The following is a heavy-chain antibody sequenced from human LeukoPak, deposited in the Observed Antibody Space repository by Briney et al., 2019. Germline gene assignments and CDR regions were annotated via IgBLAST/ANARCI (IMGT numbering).Heavy chain of an antibody. Sequence: PGRSLRLSCAASGFTFSSYSMNWVRQAPGKGLEWVSSISSSSSYIYYADSVKGRFTISRDNAKDSLYLQMNSLRAEDTAVYYCARDPLLGYCSGGSCYSMDVWGKGTTVTVSS. CDR3: ARDPLLGYCSGGSCYSMDV. D-gene: IGHD2-15*01. CDR1: GFTFSSYS. CDR2: ISSSSSYI. J-gene: IGHJ6*03. V-gene: IGHV3-21*01.